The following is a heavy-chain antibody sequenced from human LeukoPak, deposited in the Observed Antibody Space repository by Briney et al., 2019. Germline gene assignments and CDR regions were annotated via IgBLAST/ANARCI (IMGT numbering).Heavy chain of an antibody. Sequence: ASVKVSCKASGYTFTGYYMHWVRQAPGQGLERMGWINPNSGGTNYAQKFQGRVTMTRDTSISTAYMELSRLRSDDTAVYYCARENGTSYSSSWYEPWGQGTLVTVSS. D-gene: IGHD6-13*01. CDR3: ARENGTSYSSSWYEP. V-gene: IGHV1-2*02. J-gene: IGHJ5*02. CDR2: INPNSGGT. CDR1: GYTFTGYY.